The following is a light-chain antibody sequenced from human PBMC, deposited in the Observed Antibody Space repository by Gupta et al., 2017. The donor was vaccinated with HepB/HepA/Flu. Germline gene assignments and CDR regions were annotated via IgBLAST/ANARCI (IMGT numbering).Light chain of an antibody. CDR3: QQRTNWPLT. Sequence: EIVLTQSPATLSLSPGERATLSCRASQSVSTSLAWYQQKPGQAPRLLISDASDRATGIPARFSGSGSGTDFTLTISGLEPEDFAVYYCQQRTNWPLTFGGGTKVDIK. J-gene: IGKJ4*01. CDR2: DAS. V-gene: IGKV3-11*01. CDR1: QSVSTS.